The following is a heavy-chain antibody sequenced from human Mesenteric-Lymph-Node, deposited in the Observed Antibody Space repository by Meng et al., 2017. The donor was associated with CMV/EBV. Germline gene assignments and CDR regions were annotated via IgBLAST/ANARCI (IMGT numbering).Heavy chain of an antibody. Sequence: SLKISCAASGFTFSIYAIHWVRQAPGKGLEWVSGINWGGDRIAYADSVKGRFTISRDSASTSLYLQMNALRPEDTALYYCVKGTSHLVDEYGMDVWGHGTAVTVSS. CDR1: GFTFSIYA. CDR2: INWGGDRI. D-gene: IGHD6-6*01. CDR3: VKGTSHLVDEYGMDV. V-gene: IGHV3-9*01. J-gene: IGHJ6*02.